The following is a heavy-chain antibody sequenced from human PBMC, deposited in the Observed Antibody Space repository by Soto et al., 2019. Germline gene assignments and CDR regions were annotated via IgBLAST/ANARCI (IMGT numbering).Heavy chain of an antibody. J-gene: IGHJ6*02. CDR1: GGTFSNYA. V-gene: IGHV1-69*06. CDR2: IIPIFGTT. Sequence: SVKVSCKASGGTFSNYAINWVRQAPGQGLEWMGGIIPIFGTTTYAQKFQGTVTIIADKSTSTAYMDLSSLRSEDTAVYYCARDRGYSDYTYYYYGMDVWGQGTTVTV. D-gene: IGHD5-12*01. CDR3: ARDRGYSDYTYYYYGMDV.